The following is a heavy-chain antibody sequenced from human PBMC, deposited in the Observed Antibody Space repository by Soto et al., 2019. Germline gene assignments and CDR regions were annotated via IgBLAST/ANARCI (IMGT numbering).Heavy chain of an antibody. D-gene: IGHD6-13*01. V-gene: IGHV3-23*01. J-gene: IGHJ4*02. CDR1: GFTFSSYA. Sequence: EVQLLESGGGLVQPGGSLRLSCAASGFTFSSYAMSWVRQAPGKGLEWVSAISGSGGSTYYADSVKGRFTISRDNSKNTLYLQMNSLRAEDTAVYYCAKDIFHRLAGIAAANINFDYWGQGTLVTVSS. CDR2: ISGSGGST. CDR3: AKDIFHRLAGIAAANINFDY.